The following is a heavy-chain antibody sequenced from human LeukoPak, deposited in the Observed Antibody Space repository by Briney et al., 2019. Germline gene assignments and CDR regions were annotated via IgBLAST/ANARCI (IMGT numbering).Heavy chain of an antibody. D-gene: IGHD3-22*01. V-gene: IGHV1-2*02. J-gene: IGHJ4*02. CDR1: GYTFTAYY. CDR3: VGGSRINMRPDIYFDY. CDR2: INPNSGGT. Sequence: GASVKVSCKTSGYTFTAYYINWVRQAPGQGLEWMGWINPNSGGTSYAQKFQGRVTMTRDTSISTAYMELSSLRTDDTAVFYCVGGSRINMRPDIYFDYWGQGTLVTVSS.